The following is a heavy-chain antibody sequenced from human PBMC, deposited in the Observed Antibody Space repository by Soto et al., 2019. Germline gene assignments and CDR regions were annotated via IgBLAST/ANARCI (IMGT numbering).Heavy chain of an antibody. CDR1: GYTFTSYY. V-gene: IGHV1-46*01. J-gene: IGHJ6*02. D-gene: IGHD3-10*01. CDR3: ARESAYCSGSYYLTRGYYYYYHGMDV. Sequence: GASVKVSCKASGYTFTSYYMHWVRQAPGQGLEWMGIINPSGGNTSYAQKFQGRVTMTRDTSTSTVDMELSSLRSEDTAVYNCARESAYCSGSYYLTRGYYYYYHGMDVWGQGTTVTVSS. CDR2: INPSGGNT.